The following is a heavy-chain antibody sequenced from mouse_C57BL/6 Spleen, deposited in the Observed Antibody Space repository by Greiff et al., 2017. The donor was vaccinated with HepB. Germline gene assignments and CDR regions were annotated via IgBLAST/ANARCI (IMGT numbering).Heavy chain of an antibody. V-gene: IGHV5-12*01. CDR1: GFTFSDYY. CDR3: ARRGLPAMDY. Sequence: EVMLVESGGGLVQPGGSLKLSCAASGFTFSDYYMYWVRQTPEKRLEWVAYISNGGGSTYYPDTVKGRFTISRDNAKNTLYLQMSRLKSEDTAMYYCARRGLPAMDYWGQGTSVTVSS. J-gene: IGHJ4*01. D-gene: IGHD2-2*01. CDR2: ISNGGGST.